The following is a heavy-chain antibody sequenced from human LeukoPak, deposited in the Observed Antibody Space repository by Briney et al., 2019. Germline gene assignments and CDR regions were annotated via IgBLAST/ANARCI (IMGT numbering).Heavy chain of an antibody. J-gene: IGHJ6*02. CDR3: ARVLVVPLVSIHMDV. D-gene: IGHD2-2*01. V-gene: IGHV3-48*01. Sequence: GGSLRLSCAASGFTFSTYSMNWVRQAPGKGLEWVSYISGSSSNIHYADSVKGRFTISRDNAKNSLYLQMNTLRAEDTAVYYCARVLVVPLVSIHMDVWGQGTTVTVSS. CDR2: ISGSSSNI. CDR1: GFTFSTYS.